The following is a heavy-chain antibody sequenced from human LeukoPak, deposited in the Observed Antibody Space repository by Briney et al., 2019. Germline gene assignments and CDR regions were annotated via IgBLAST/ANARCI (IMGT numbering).Heavy chain of an antibody. CDR1: GGSISSSNW. V-gene: IGHV4-4*02. CDR2: IYHSGST. D-gene: IGHD6-13*01. J-gene: IGHJ4*02. CDR3: ARVGSSSWYGLFDY. Sequence: SGTLSLTCAVSGGSISSSNWWSWVRQPPGKGLEWSGEIYHSGSTNYNPSLKSRVTISVDKSKNQFSLKLSSVTAADTAVYYCARVGSSSWYGLFDYWGQGTLVTVSS.